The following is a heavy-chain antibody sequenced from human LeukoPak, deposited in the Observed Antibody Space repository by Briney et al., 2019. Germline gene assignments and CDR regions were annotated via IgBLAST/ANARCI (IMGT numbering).Heavy chain of an antibody. CDR3: ARYSSSSGWFDP. D-gene: IGHD6-6*01. Sequence: TLSLTCTVSGGSISSGDYYWSWIRQPPGKGLEWIGYIYYSGSTYYNPSLKSRVTISVDTSKNQFSLKLSSVTAADTAVYYCARYSSSSGWFDPWGQGTLVTVSS. CDR2: IYYSGST. CDR1: GGSISSGDYY. J-gene: IGHJ5*02. V-gene: IGHV4-30-4*08.